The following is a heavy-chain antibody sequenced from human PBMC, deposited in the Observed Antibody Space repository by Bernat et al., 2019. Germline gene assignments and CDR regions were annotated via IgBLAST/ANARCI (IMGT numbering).Heavy chain of an antibody. Sequence: EVQLLESGGGLVQPGGSLRLSCAASGFTFITFGMSWVRQAPGRGLEWVSDIGTTGGNTYYADFVRGRFTISRDNSKNTVYLRMDSLGGDDTAVYYCARLNSWVRFDYWGQGTLVTVSS. V-gene: IGHV3-23*01. CDR2: IGTTGGNT. CDR3: ARLNSWVRFDY. D-gene: IGHD3-16*01. CDR1: GFTFITFG. J-gene: IGHJ4*02.